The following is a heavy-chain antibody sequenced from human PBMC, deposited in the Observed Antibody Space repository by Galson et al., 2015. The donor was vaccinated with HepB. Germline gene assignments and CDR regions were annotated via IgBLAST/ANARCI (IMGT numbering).Heavy chain of an antibody. J-gene: IGHJ6*02. CDR1: GFTFSSYS. CDR3: AKDGAVSGKGYYYGMDV. Sequence: SLRLSCAASGFTFSSYSMNWVRQAPGKGLEWVAVISYDGSNKYYADSVKGRFTISRDNSKNTLYLQMNSLRAEDTAVYYCAKDGAVSGKGYYYGMDVWGQGTTVTVSS. V-gene: IGHV3-30*18. D-gene: IGHD1-20*01. CDR2: ISYDGSNK.